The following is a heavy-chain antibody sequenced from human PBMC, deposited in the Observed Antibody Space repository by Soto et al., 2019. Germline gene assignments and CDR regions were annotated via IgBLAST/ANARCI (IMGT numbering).Heavy chain of an antibody. D-gene: IGHD3-9*01. V-gene: IGHV3-23*01. CDR2: ISGSGGST. CDR1: GFTFSSYA. CDR3: AKGRALLRYFDGVDY. Sequence: EVQLLESGGGLVQPGGSLRLSCPASGFTFSSYAMSWVRQAPGKGLEWVSAISGSGGSTYYADSVKGRFTISRDNSKNTLYLQMNSLRAEDTAVYYCAKGRALLRYFDGVDYWGQVTLVTVSS. J-gene: IGHJ4*02.